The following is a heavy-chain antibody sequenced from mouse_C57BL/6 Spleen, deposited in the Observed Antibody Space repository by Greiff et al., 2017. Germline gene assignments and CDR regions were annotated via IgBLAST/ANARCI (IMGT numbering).Heavy chain of an antibody. CDR3: TRQGYGSSSVWAY. CDR1: GFTFSDYG. Sequence: EVQGVESGGGLVQPGGSLKLSCAASGFTFSDYGMAWVRQAPRKGPEWVAFISNLAYSIYYADTVTGRFTISRENATNTLYLEMSSLRSEDTAMXCGTRQGYGSSSVWAYWGQGTLVTVSA. CDR2: ISNLAYSI. D-gene: IGHD1-1*01. J-gene: IGHJ3*01. V-gene: IGHV5-15*01.